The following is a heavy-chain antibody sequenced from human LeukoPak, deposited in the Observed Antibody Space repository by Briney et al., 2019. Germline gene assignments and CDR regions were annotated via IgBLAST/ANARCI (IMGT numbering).Heavy chain of an antibody. V-gene: IGHV5-51*01. D-gene: IGHD6-13*01. CDR3: ARLGRGPQLVQDWFDT. CDR2: IYPGGSNT. J-gene: IGHJ5*01. Sequence: GKSLMISCKCSGYSCTSYWIGWVRQMPGEGLELMGIIYPGGSNTSSSLSCQGQITVAADKSNSTAYLKSGTVEASATVMYSCARLGRGPQLVQDWFDTWGQRT. CDR1: GYSCTSYW.